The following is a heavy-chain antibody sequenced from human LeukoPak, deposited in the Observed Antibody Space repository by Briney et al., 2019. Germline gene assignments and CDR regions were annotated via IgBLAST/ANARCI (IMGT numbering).Heavy chain of an antibody. CDR3: ARDRGLTTSGGVSFDY. CDR2: IYSSGST. J-gene: IGHJ4*02. CDR1: GGSISSYY. D-gene: IGHD1-1*01. V-gene: IGHV4-59*13. Sequence: PSETLSLTCTVSGGSISSYYWSWIRQPPGKGLEWIAYIYSSGSTNYNPSLKSRVTISVDTSKNQFSLKLSSVTAADTAVYYCARDRGLTTSGGVSFDYWGQGTLVTVSS.